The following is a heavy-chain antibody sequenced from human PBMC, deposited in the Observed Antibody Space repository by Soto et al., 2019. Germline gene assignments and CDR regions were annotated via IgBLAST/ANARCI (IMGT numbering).Heavy chain of an antibody. J-gene: IGHJ4*02. CDR1: GYTLTELS. V-gene: IGHV1-24*01. CDR3: ATYDFWCGYTVY. Sequence: ASVKVSCKVSGYTLTELSMHWVRQAPGKGLEWMGGFDPEDGETIYAQKFQGRVTMTEDTSTDTAYIELSSLRSEDTAVYYCATYDFWCGYTVYWGQGTLVTVSS. D-gene: IGHD3-3*01. CDR2: FDPEDGET.